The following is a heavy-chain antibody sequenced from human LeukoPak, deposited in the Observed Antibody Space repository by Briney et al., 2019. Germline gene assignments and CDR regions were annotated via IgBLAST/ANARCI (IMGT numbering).Heavy chain of an antibody. Sequence: GGSLRLSCAASGFTVSSYSMSWVRQAPGKGLEWVSLFSNGGGTYYADSVRGRFTISRDNAKNSLYLQMNSLRAEDTALYYCAKDLVVDSYGPRGAFDIWGQGTMVTVSS. D-gene: IGHD5-18*01. V-gene: IGHV3-53*05. CDR3: AKDLVVDSYGPRGAFDI. CDR1: GFTVSSYS. CDR2: FSNGGGT. J-gene: IGHJ3*02.